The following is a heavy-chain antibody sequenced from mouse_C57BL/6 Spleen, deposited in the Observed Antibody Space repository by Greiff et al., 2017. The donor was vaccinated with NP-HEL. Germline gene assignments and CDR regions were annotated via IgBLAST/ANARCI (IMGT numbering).Heavy chain of an antibody. D-gene: IGHD2-5*01. Sequence: ESGPGLVKPSQSLSLTCSVTGYSITSGYYWNWIRQFPGNKLEWMGYIRYDGSNNYNPSLKNRISITRDTSKNQFFLKLNSVTTEDTATYYCERDNYSNPFAYWGQGTLVTVSA. CDR1: GYSITSGYY. CDR3: ERDNYSNPFAY. CDR2: IRYDGSN. J-gene: IGHJ3*01. V-gene: IGHV3-6*01.